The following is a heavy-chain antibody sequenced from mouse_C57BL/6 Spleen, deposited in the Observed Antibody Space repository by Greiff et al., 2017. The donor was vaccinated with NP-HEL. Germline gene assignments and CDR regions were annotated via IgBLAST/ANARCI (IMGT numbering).Heavy chain of an antibody. CDR3: ARGDSNYPYYYAMDY. CDR1: GFTFTDYY. J-gene: IGHJ4*01. CDR2: IRNKANGYTT. Sequence: EVQGVESGGGLVQPGGSLSLSCAASGFTFTDYYMSWVRQPPGKALEWLGFIRNKANGYTTEYSASVKGRFTISRDNSQSILYLQMNALRAEDSATYYCARGDSNYPYYYAMDYWGQGTSVTVSS. D-gene: IGHD2-5*01. V-gene: IGHV7-3*01.